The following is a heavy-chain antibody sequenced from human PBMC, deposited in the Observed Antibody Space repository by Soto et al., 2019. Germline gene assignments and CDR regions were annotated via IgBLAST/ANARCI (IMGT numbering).Heavy chain of an antibody. D-gene: IGHD5-12*01. CDR2: ISGSGGST. CDR1: GFTFSSYA. J-gene: IGHJ4*02. CDR3: AKDGSGYDLPNYFDY. V-gene: IGHV3-23*01. Sequence: PGGSLRLSCAASGFTFSSYAMSWVRQAPGKGLEWVSAISGSGGSTYYADSVKGRFTISRDNSKNTLYLQMNSLRAEDTAVYYCAKDGSGYDLPNYFDYWGQGTLVTVSS.